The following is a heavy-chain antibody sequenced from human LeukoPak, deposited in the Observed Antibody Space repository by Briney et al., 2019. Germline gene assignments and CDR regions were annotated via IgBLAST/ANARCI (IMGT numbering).Heavy chain of an antibody. J-gene: IGHJ6*03. D-gene: IGHD4-17*01. CDR2: IFINGDT. Sequence: SETLSLTCTVSGDSISNYYWSWIRQPAGKGLEWIGRIFINGDTNYNPSLKSRVTISVDTSKNQFSLKLSSVTAADTAVYYCARVSTVTILYYYYYMDVWGKGTTVTVSS. CDR3: ARVSTVTILYYYYYMDV. CDR1: GDSISNYY. V-gene: IGHV4-4*07.